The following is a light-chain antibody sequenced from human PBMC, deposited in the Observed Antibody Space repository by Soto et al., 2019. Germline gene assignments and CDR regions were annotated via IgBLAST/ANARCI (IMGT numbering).Light chain of an antibody. CDR1: QTISTW. Sequence: IQGTQSPPTLSSSVGDRVTITCRAVQTISTWMAWYQQKPGKAPKLLVYDASTLQSGVASRFSGSGSGTEFTLIISGLQPDDSATYYCQQYTNTNNPWMFGQGTKVDI. V-gene: IGKV1-5*01. J-gene: IGKJ1*01. CDR3: QQYTNTNNPWM. CDR2: DAS.